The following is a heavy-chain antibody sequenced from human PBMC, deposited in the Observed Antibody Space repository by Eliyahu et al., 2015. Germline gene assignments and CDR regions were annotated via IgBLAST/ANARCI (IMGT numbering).Heavy chain of an antibody. CDR3: AKDHFSDYGDYVD. Sequence: SWVRQAPGKGLEWVXAISGSGGSTYYADSVKGRFXISRDNSKNTLYLQMNSLRAEDTAVYYCAKDHFSDYGDYVDWGQGTLVTVSS. J-gene: IGHJ4*02. CDR2: ISGSGGST. V-gene: IGHV3-23*01. D-gene: IGHD4-17*01.